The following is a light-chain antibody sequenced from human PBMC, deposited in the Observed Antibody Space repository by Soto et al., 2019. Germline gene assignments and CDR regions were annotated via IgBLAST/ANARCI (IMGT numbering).Light chain of an antibody. V-gene: IGLV1-40*01. CDR3: QSYDTNLSGSYV. CDR1: TSTIGAGYD. J-gene: IGLJ1*01. Sequence: QLVLTQPPSVSGAPGQRVTISCTGSTSTIGAGYDVHWYQQLPGTAPKLLIYGNSNRPSGVPDRFSGSKSGTSASLAITGLQAEDETDYYCQSYDTNLSGSYVFGTGTKVTVL. CDR2: GNS.